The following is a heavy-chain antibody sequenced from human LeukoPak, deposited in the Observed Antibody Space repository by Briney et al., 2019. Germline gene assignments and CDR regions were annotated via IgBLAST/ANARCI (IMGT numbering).Heavy chain of an antibody. Sequence: PGGSLRLSCAAPGFTFSDYYMTWIRQAPGKGLEWVSYISSSGTTKYYADSVKGRFTISRDNAKNSLYLQMNSLRAEDTAVYYCARSAAAGTIGYYWGQGTLVTVSS. CDR1: GFTFSDYY. V-gene: IGHV3-11*04. CDR2: ISSSGTTK. J-gene: IGHJ4*02. CDR3: ARSAAAGTIGYY. D-gene: IGHD6-13*01.